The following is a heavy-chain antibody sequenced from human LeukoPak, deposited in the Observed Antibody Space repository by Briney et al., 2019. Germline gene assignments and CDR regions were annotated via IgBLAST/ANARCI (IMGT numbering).Heavy chain of an antibody. D-gene: IGHD1-20*01. CDR3: ARGLDGIFDY. Sequence: PSETLSLTCTVSGGSISSYYWSWLRQPPGKGLEWIGYIYYSGSTNYNPSLKSRVTISVDTSKNQFSLKLSSVTAADTAVYYCARGLDGIFDYWGQGTLVTVPS. CDR1: GGSISSYY. CDR2: IYYSGST. V-gene: IGHV4-59*01. J-gene: IGHJ4*02.